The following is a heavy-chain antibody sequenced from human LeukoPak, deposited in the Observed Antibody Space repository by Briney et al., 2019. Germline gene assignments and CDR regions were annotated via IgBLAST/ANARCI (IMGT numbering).Heavy chain of an antibody. Sequence: SGPTLVNPTQTLTLTCTFSGFSLGTSGMRVSWIRQPPGKALEWLARLAWGDDKFYSTALKTRPTISKDTSRNHVVLTMTNMDPVDTATYYCARSGPDALYCSGGSCYSIAFDIWGQGTMVTVSS. J-gene: IGHJ3*02. CDR3: ARSGPDALYCSGGSCYSIAFDI. CDR1: GFSLGTSGMR. CDR2: LAWGDDK. V-gene: IGHV2-70*04. D-gene: IGHD2-15*01.